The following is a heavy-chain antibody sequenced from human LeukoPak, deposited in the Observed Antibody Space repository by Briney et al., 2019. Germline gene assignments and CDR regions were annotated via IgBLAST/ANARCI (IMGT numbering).Heavy chain of an antibody. D-gene: IGHD3-9*01. CDR3: ARSPAWGYDILTGYNDY. CDR2: ISGYNGNT. CDR1: GYTFTAYT. V-gene: IGHV1-18*01. Sequence: DSVKVSCKASGYTFTAYTISWVRQAPGQGLEWMGWISGYNGNTNYAQKVQGRVTMTTDTSTSTAYMELRSLRSDDTAVYYCARSPAWGYDILTGYNDYWGQGTLFTVSS. J-gene: IGHJ4*02.